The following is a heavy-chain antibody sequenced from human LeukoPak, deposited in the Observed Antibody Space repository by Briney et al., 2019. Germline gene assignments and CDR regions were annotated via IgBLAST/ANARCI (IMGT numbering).Heavy chain of an antibody. CDR2: IKNDGPTP. CDR3: HRGGYTTN. J-gene: IGHJ4*02. CDR1: GFTFSSRW. Sequence: PRGSPRLSCTVPGFTFSSRWIRWGRQAPGEGLGLVSRIKNDGPTPNYADSVKVRFTVSRYNAKTTLYLQMASLRADDTAVYYFHRGGYTTNWGQGTLVTVYS. D-gene: IGHD6-13*01. V-gene: IGHV3-74*01.